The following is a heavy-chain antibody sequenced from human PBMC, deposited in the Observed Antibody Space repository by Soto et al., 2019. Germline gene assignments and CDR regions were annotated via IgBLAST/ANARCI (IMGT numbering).Heavy chain of an antibody. Sequence: GGSLRLSCAASGFTFSSYAMSCVRQAPGKGLEWVSAISGSGGSTYYADSVKGRFTISRDNSKNTLYLQMNSLRAEDTAVYYCAKDVLRGLVVPAARGGSSGNYYYYYGMDVWGQGTTVTVSS. CDR3: AKDVLRGLVVPAARGGSSGNYYYYYGMDV. V-gene: IGHV3-23*01. D-gene: IGHD2-2*01. CDR1: GFTFSSYA. J-gene: IGHJ6*02. CDR2: ISGSGGST.